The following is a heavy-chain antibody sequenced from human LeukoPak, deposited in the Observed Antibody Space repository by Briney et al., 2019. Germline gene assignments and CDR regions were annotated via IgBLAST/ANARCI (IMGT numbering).Heavy chain of an antibody. V-gene: IGHV3-21*01. CDR2: ISSSSSYI. CDR1: GFTFSSYS. J-gene: IGHJ1*01. D-gene: IGHD3-3*01. Sequence: GGSLRLSCAASGFTFSSYSMNWVRQAPGKGLEWVSSISSSSSYIYYADSVKGRFTISRDNAKNSLYLQMNSLRAEDTAVYYCARGSPYDFWSGYSAEYFQHWGQGTLVTVSS. CDR3: ARGSPYDFWSGYSAEYFQH.